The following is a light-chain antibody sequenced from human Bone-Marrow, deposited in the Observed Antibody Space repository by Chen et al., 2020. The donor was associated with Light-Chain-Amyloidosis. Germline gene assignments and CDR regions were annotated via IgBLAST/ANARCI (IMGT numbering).Light chain of an antibody. CDR2: RDT. CDR3: QSADSSGTYEVI. CDR1: DLPTKY. V-gene: IGLV3-25*03. Sequence: SSELPQPPSLSVSPGHTARITCSGDDLPTKYAYWYQQKPGQAPLLVIHRDTERPSGISERFSGSSSGTTATLTISGVQEEDEADYHCQSADSSGTYEVIFGGGTKLTVL. J-gene: IGLJ2*01.